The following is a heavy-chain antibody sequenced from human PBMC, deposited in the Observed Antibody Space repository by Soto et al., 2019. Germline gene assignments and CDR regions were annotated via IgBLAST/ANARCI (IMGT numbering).Heavy chain of an antibody. CDR2: ITDSGGST. CDR3: AKDLSLGYSHGYLFSR. V-gene: IGHV3-23*01. J-gene: IGHJ4*02. Sequence: GSLRPSCETSGLTFSNYAKSSVRQAPGRGLQWVSSITDSGGSTYNADSVKGRFSISRDNSKNTLYLQMNSLRAEDTAVYYCAKDLSLGYSHGYLFSRWGQGTLVTVSS. D-gene: IGHD5-18*01. CDR1: GLTFSNYA.